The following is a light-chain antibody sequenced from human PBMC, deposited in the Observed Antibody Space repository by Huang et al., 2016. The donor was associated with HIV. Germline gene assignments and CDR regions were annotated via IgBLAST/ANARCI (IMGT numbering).Light chain of an antibody. J-gene: IGKJ4*01. CDR3: MQALQTPLP. CDR2: VGS. CDR1: QSLLHRNGNNY. Sequence: DIVMTQSPLSLSVSPGEPASISCRSSQSLLHRNGNNYLDWYLKKPGQSPQLLIYVGSSRASGIPDTFNGSGSGKDFTLKISRGEAEDVGVYYCMQALQTPLPFGGGTKVEVK. V-gene: IGKV2-28*01.